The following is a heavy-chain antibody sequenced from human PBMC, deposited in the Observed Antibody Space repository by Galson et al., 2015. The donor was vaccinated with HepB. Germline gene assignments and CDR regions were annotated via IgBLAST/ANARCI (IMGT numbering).Heavy chain of an antibody. CDR1: HGSINNYY. Sequence: EPLSLTCSVSHGSINNYYWSWIRQSPGNGPEWIGYIRYTGDTTYNPSLGYRVGMSVDTSINQVSLWLTSVTAADTAVYYCARHPGRGSVGYAFDLWGQGTLVTVSA. D-gene: IGHD5-12*01. J-gene: IGHJ4*02. V-gene: IGHV4-59*08. CDR3: ARHPGRGSVGYAFDL. CDR2: IRYTGDT.